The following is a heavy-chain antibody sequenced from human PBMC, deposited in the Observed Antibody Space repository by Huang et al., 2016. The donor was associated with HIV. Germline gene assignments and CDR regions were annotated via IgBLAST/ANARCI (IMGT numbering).Heavy chain of an antibody. V-gene: IGHV3-49*03. Sequence: VESGGDAVQSGRSLRLSCRGSGFIFNDFAINWFRQSPGKGLEWIGFVRSMACGGASKSAPSVKDRFSVSRDEAKNVAFLQMENLQVDDTAVYYCSPTGDDYFYYYMDVWGNGTTVIVS. CDR1: GFIFNDFA. CDR3: SPTGDDYFYYYMDV. CDR2: VRSMACGGAS. J-gene: IGHJ6*03. D-gene: IGHD4-17*01.